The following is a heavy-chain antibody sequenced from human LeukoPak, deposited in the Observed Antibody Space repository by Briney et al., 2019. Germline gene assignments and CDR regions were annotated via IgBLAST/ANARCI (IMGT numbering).Heavy chain of an antibody. D-gene: IGHD3-3*01. CDR2: ISSSSSYI. Sequence: GGSLRLSCAASEFTFSSYSMNWVRQAPGKGLEWVSSISSSSSYIYYADSVKGRFTISRDNAKNSLYLQMNSLRAEDTAVYYCARPPSGNFWSGYPRDYYYYMDVWGKGTTVTVSS. J-gene: IGHJ6*03. CDR3: ARPPSGNFWSGYPRDYYYYMDV. V-gene: IGHV3-21*01. CDR1: EFTFSSYS.